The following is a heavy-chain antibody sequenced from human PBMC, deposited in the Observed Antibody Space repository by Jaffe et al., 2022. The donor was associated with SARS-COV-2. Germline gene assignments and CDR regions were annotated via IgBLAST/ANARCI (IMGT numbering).Heavy chain of an antibody. Sequence: QVQLRESGPGLVKPSETLSLTCTVSGYSITRGYFGGWIRQPPGKGLEWIGTVSHSGDTYYNPSLESRVSMSVDTSKNQFSLRLTSVAASDTAVYYCARLKNYFYMDVWGKGTTVTVSS. CDR2: VSHSGDT. CDR3: ARLKNYFYMDV. CDR1: GYSITRGYF. V-gene: IGHV4-38-2*02. J-gene: IGHJ6*03.